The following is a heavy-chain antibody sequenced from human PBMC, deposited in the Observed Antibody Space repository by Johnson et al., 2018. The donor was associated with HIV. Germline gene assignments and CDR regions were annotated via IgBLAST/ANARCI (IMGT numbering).Heavy chain of an antibody. D-gene: IGHD3-10*01. CDR1: GFTFSSYA. Sequence: QVQLVESGGGVVQPGRSLRLSCAASGFTFSSYAMHWVRQAPGKGLEWVAVISYDGSNKYYADSVKGRFTISRDNSKNTLYLQMNSLRAEDTAVYYCAKNSGAFDIWGQGTIVTVSS. J-gene: IGHJ3*02. V-gene: IGHV3-30*04. CDR3: AKNSGAFDI. CDR2: ISYDGSNK.